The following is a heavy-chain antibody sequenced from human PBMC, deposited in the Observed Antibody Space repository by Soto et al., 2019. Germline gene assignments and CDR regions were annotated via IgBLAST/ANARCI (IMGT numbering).Heavy chain of an antibody. J-gene: IGHJ3*02. CDR3: ARDRSGKLAAGTVDAFDI. D-gene: IGHD6-13*01. Sequence: ASVKVSCKASGYTFTGYYMHWVRQAPGQGLEWMGWINPNSGGTNYAQKFQGWVTMTRDTSISTAYMELSRLRSDDTAVYYCARDRSGKLAAGTVDAFDIWGQGTMVTVSS. CDR1: GYTFTGYY. CDR2: INPNSGGT. V-gene: IGHV1-2*04.